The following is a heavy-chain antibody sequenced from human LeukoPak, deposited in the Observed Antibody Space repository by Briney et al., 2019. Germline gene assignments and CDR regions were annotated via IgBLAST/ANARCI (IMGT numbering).Heavy chain of an antibody. Sequence: ASVKVSCKASGYTFTSYGISWVRPAPGQGLEWMGWISAYNGNTNYAQKLQGRVTMTTDKSTSTAYMELRSLRSDDTAVYYWARDRPRQQLAARTFDIWGQGTVVTVSS. CDR1: GYTFTSYG. CDR2: ISAYNGNT. CDR3: ARDRPRQQLAARTFDI. D-gene: IGHD6-13*01. V-gene: IGHV1-18*01. J-gene: IGHJ3*02.